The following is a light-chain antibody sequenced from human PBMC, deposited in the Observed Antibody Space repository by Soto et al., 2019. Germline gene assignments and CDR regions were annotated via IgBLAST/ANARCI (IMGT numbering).Light chain of an antibody. V-gene: IGKV3-20*01. Sequence: EIVLTQSPGTLSLSPGERAILSCRASQSVGSSYLAWYQQKPGQAPRLLIYGASSRATGIPDRFSGSGSGTDFTLSISRLEPEDFAVYYCQQYGILPPTTFGQGTKVEMK. CDR3: QQYGILPPTT. CDR1: QSVGSSY. CDR2: GAS. J-gene: IGKJ1*01.